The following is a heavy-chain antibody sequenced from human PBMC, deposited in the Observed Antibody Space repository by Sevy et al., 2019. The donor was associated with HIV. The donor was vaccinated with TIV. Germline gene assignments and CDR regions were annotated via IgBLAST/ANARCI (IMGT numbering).Heavy chain of an antibody. CDR2: IKEEGSVK. J-gene: IGHJ4*02. Sequence: GGSLRLSCEASGFTFSSYWMSWVRQAPGKGVEWVANIKEEGSVKYYVESVKGRFTISGDNAKNSVYLQMNSLRAEDAALYYCVRAIGAAGSYWGLGTLVTVSS. D-gene: IGHD6-13*01. CDR3: VRAIGAAGSY. CDR1: GFTFSSYW. V-gene: IGHV3-7*01.